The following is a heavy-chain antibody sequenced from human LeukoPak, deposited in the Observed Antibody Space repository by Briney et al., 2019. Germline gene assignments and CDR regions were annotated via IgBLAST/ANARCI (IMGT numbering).Heavy chain of an antibody. D-gene: IGHD4-17*01. CDR2: ISASGSAT. Sequence: TGGSLRLSCAASGFIFSNYGMNWVRQAPGKGLEWVAAISASGSATSYADSVRGRFTISRDNSKSTTYLQMNSLRAEDTAVFYCAKASPYGDSHFDYWGQGTLVTVSS. CDR1: GFIFSNYG. V-gene: IGHV3-23*01. CDR3: AKASPYGDSHFDY. J-gene: IGHJ4*02.